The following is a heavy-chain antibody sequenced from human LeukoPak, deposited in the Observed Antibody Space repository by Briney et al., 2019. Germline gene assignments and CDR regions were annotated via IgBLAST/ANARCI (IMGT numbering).Heavy chain of an antibody. V-gene: IGHV4-39*02. CDR1: GGSIDSSSYY. Sequence: PSETLSLTCAVSGGSIDSSSYYWGWIRQPPGKGLEWIGSIFRTGSTYYSASLKSRVSISVDTSKNHIALKLSSVTAADTAVYYCARAEWSSSHATYWFDPWGQGTLVTVSS. J-gene: IGHJ5*02. D-gene: IGHD6-6*01. CDR2: IFRTGST. CDR3: ARAEWSSSHATYWFDP.